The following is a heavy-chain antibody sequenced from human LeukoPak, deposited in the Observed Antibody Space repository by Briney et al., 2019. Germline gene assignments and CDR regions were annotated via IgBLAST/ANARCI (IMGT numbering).Heavy chain of an antibody. D-gene: IGHD3-16*01. CDR2: IDGGGGST. CDR1: EYTFSNYA. CDR3: TKGVLGGTQSVSAGLDY. Sequence: PGGSLRLSCVASEYTFSNYAMSWVRQAPGKGLEWVSSIDGGGGSTYYADSVKGRFTISRDNSKNTLYLQMNSLRAEDTAVYYCTKGVLGGTQSVSAGLDYWGQGTLVTVSS. J-gene: IGHJ4*02. V-gene: IGHV3-23*01.